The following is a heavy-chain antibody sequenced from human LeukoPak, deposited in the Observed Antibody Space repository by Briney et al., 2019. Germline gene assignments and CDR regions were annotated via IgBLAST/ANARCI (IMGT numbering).Heavy chain of an antibody. J-gene: IGHJ6*02. Sequence: SETLSLTCTVSGGSIRSFYWNWIRQRPGKGLEWIGYIYHSGTTSYNPSLKSRVTISVDTSKNQFSLRLTSVTAADTVVYYCASQSEGMDVWGQGTTVIVSS. CDR1: GGSIRSFY. CDR3: ASQSEGMDV. CDR2: IYHSGTT. V-gene: IGHV4-59*08.